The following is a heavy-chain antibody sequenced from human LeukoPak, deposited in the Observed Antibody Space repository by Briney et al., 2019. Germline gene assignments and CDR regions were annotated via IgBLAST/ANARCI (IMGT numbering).Heavy chain of an antibody. Sequence: SGGSLRLSCAASGFTVSSNYMSWVRQAPGKGLEWVSIIYSGGSTYYADSVKGRFTISRDNSKNTLYLQMNSLRAEDTAVYYCARGYRWAAPCDSWGQGTLVTVSS. J-gene: IGHJ4*02. CDR2: IYSGGST. V-gene: IGHV3-66*01. CDR1: GFTVSSNY. CDR3: ARGYRWAAPCDS. D-gene: IGHD3-16*02.